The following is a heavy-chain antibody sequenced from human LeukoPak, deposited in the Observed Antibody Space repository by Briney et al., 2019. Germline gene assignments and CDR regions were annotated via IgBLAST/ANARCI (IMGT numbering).Heavy chain of an antibody. CDR1: GYTFTGYY. CDR2: INPNSGGT. J-gene: IGHJ4*02. CDR3: ARVGMITFGGVSYFDY. D-gene: IGHD3-16*01. Sequence: GASVKVSCKASGYTFTGYYMHWVRQAPGQGLEWMGWINPNSGGTNYAQKFQGRVTMTRDTSISTAYMELSRLRSDDTAVYYCARVGMITFGGVSYFDYWGQGTLVTVSS. V-gene: IGHV1-2*02.